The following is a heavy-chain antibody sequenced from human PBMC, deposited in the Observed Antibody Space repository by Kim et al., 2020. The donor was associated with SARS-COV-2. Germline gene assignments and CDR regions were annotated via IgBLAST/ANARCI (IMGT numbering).Heavy chain of an antibody. J-gene: IGHJ3*02. D-gene: IGHD3-22*01. CDR1: GYTFTSYA. Sequence: ASVKVSCKASGYTFTSYAMNWVRQAPGQGLEWMGWINTNTGNPTYAQGFTGRFVFSLDTSVSTAYLQISSLKAEDTAVYYCAREGITMKQDAFDIWGQGTMVTVSS. V-gene: IGHV7-4-1*02. CDR2: INTNTGNP. CDR3: AREGITMKQDAFDI.